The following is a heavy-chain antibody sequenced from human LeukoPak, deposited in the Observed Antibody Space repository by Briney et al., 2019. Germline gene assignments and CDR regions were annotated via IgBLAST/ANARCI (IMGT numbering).Heavy chain of an antibody. V-gene: IGHV1-18*04. J-gene: IGHJ4*02. CDR1: GYTFTSYG. CDR3: ARDRVYYGSGSYSSFDY. Sequence: ASVRVSCKASGYTFTSYGISWVRQAPGQGLEWMGWISAYNGNTSYAQKLQGRVTMTTDTSTSTAYMELRSLRSDDTAVYYCARDRVYYGSGSYSSFDYWGQGTLVTVSS. CDR2: ISAYNGNT. D-gene: IGHD3-10*01.